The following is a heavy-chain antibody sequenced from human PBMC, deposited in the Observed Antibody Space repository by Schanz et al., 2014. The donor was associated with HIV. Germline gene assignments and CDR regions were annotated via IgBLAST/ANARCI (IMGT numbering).Heavy chain of an antibody. CDR1: GFTFSSFG. CDR3: AKEEQQLGGVGGYHFDY. CDR2: IWYDGSNQ. V-gene: IGHV3-30*02. J-gene: IGHJ4*02. Sequence: QVQLAESGGGVVQPGGSLRLSCAASGFTFSSFGMHWVRQAPGKGLEWVALIWYDGSNQYYADSVKGRFTISRDNSKNTLNLQMNSLRAEDTAVYYCAKEEQQLGGVGGYHFDYWGQGTLVTVSS. D-gene: IGHD6-13*01.